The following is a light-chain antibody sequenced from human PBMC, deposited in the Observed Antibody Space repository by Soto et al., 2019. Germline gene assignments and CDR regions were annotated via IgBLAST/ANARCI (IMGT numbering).Light chain of an antibody. V-gene: IGLV2-14*03. CDR1: SSDVGAYNF. Sequence: QSVLTQPASVSGSPGQSITISCTGASSDVGAYNFVSRYQHHPDKAPKVVIYDVANRPSGVSYRFSASKSGNTASLTISGLQAEDEADYYCMSFTSSNTYVFGTGTKVTVL. J-gene: IGLJ1*01. CDR2: DVA. CDR3: MSFTSSNTYV.